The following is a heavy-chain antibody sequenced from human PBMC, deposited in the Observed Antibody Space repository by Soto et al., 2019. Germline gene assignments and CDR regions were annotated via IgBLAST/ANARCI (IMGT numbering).Heavy chain of an antibody. D-gene: IGHD2-21*02. CDR3: TTDLAGGNSDNWFDP. Sequence: GGSLILSCAASRFRFSSYSLNWVRPAPGKGLEWVGRIKSKTDGGTTDYAAPVKGRFTISRDDSKNTLYLQMNSLKTEDTAVYYCTTDLAGGNSDNWFDPWGQGTLVTVSS. CDR1: RFRFSSYS. V-gene: IGHV3-15*01. J-gene: IGHJ5*02. CDR2: IKSKTDGGTT.